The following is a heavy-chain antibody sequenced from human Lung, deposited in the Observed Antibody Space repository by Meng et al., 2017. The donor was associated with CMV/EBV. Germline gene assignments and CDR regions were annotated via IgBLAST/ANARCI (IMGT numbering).Heavy chain of an antibody. D-gene: IGHD7-27*01. CDR3: SITGEPNYYYYYGMDV. J-gene: IGHJ6*02. V-gene: IGHV3-49*04. Sequence: GGSLRLXCTASGFTFGDYAMSWVRQVPGKGLEWVGFIRSKAYGGTTEYAASVKGRFTISRDDSKSIAYLQMNSLKTEDTAVYYCSITGEPNYYYYYGMDVWGQGTTVTVSS. CDR1: GFTFGDYA. CDR2: IRSKAYGGTT.